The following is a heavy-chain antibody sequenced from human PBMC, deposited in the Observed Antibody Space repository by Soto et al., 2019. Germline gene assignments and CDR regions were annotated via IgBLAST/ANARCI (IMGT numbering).Heavy chain of an antibody. CDR1: GYTFTGYY. CDR3: ASRCSSTSCYKVLDYYYGMDV. D-gene: IGHD2-2*02. V-gene: IGHV1-2*02. J-gene: IGHJ6*02. CDR2: INPNSGGT. Sequence: GASVKVSGKASGYTFTGYYMHWVRQAPGQGLEWMGWINPNSGGTNYAQKFQGRVTMTRDTSISTAYMELSRLRSDDTAVYYCASRCSSTSCYKVLDYYYGMDVWGQGTTVTVSS.